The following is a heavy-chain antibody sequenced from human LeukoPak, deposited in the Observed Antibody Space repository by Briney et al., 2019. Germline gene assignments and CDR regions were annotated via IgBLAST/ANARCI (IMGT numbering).Heavy chain of an antibody. Sequence: SVKVSCKASGGTFSSYAISWVRQAPGQGLEWMGRIIPIFGTANYAQKFQGRATITTDESTSTAYMELSSLRSEDTAVYYCASQTTVTSYYFDYWGQGTLVTVSS. V-gene: IGHV1-69*05. CDR1: GGTFSSYA. D-gene: IGHD4-17*01. CDR3: ASQTTVTSYYFDY. J-gene: IGHJ4*02. CDR2: IIPIFGTA.